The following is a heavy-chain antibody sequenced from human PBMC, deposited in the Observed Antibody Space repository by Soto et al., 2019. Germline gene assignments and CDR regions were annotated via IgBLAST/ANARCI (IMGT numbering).Heavy chain of an antibody. V-gene: IGHV1-46*01. J-gene: IGHJ4*02. CDR1: GYSFTSHY. CDR3: ARAYRGIAAGGNYFDY. Sequence: ASVKVSCKAIGYSFTSHYMHWVRQAPGQGLEWMGIINPSGGSTSYAQKFQGRVTMTRDTSTSTVYMELSSLRSEDTAVYYCARAYRGIAAGGNYFDYWGQGTLVTVSS. D-gene: IGHD6-25*01. CDR2: INPSGGST.